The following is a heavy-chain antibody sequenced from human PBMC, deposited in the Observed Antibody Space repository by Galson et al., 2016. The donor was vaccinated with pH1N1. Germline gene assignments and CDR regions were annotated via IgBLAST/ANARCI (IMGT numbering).Heavy chain of an antibody. CDR1: GDSVSSNSAA. V-gene: IGHV6-1*01. CDR2: TYYRSKWFY. J-gene: IGHJ4*02. CDR3: ARRSPGRAVGVVDC. D-gene: IGHD6-19*01. Sequence: CAISGDSVSSNSAAWNWIRQSPSRGLEWLGRTYYRSKWFYNYAVSVQGRITINPDTSKNQFSLQLNSVTPEDTAVYYCARRSPGRAVGVVDCWGQGTLVTVSA.